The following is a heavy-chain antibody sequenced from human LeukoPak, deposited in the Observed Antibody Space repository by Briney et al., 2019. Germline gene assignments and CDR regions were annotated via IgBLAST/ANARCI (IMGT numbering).Heavy chain of an antibody. CDR3: AKYETWTSGRYFDY. J-gene: IGHJ4*02. CDR2: VSSSGGVV. Sequence: PGGSLRLSCGAWGFTFSCYAVLGVREAPGEGRVGVSAVSSSGGVVYNADSVKGRFTISRDNSKKTLYLQLDSLRAEDTALYYCAKYETWTSGRYFDYWGQGTLVTVSS. CDR1: GFTFSCYA. D-gene: IGHD6-19*01. V-gene: IGHV3-23*01.